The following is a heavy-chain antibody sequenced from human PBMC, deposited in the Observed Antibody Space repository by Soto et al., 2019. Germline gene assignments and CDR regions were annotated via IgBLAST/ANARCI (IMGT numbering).Heavy chain of an antibody. CDR2: IYYSGST. V-gene: IGHV4-61*01. CDR3: ARVSYYDSSGYYYFDY. D-gene: IGHD3-22*01. Sequence: SETLSLTCTVSGGSVSSGSYYWSWIRQPPGKGLEWIGYIYYSGSTNYNPSLKSRVTILVYTSKNQFSLKLSSVTAADTAVYYRARVSYYDSSGYYYFDYWGLGTLVTVSS. CDR1: GGSVSSGSYY. J-gene: IGHJ4*02.